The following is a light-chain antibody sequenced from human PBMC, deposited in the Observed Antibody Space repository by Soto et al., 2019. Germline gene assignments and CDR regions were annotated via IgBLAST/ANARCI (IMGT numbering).Light chain of an antibody. CDR2: GAS. V-gene: IGKV3-20*01. CDR1: QSVDSSF. CDR3: QQYVSSVT. J-gene: IGKJ1*01. Sequence: EIVLTQSPGSLSLSPGERATLSCRASQSVDSSFFAWYQQKPGQAPRLLIYGASNRATGIPDRFSGSGSGTDFTLTISRLEPDDFAVYYCQQYVSSVTFGQGTKVDIK.